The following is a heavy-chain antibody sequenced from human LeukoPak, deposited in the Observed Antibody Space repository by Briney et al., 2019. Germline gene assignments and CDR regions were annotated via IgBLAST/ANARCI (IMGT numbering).Heavy chain of an antibody. CDR2: IYYSGST. Sequence: SETLSLTCTVSGGSISSYYWSWIRQPPGKGLEWIGYIYYSGSTNYNPSLKSRVTISVDTSKNQFSLKLSSVTAADTAVYYCARAAISSGSYLFYDYWGQGTLVTVSS. D-gene: IGHD1-26*01. CDR3: ARAAISSGSYLFYDY. CDR1: GGSISSYY. V-gene: IGHV4-59*01. J-gene: IGHJ4*02.